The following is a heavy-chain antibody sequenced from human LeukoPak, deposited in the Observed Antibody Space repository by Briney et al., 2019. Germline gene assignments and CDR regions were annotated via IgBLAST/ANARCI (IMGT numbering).Heavy chain of an antibody. J-gene: IGHJ4*02. V-gene: IGHV4-4*07. D-gene: IGHD3-9*01. CDR2: IYSSGKT. Sequence: PSETLSLTCTVSGGSISSYYWSWIRQPPGKGLEWIGRIYSSGKTNYNPSLKSRVTMSVDTSNNQLSLMMTSVTAADTAVSYCARTPQGDNYFDYWGQGHLVTVSS. CDR1: GGSISSYY. CDR3: ARTPQGDNYFDY.